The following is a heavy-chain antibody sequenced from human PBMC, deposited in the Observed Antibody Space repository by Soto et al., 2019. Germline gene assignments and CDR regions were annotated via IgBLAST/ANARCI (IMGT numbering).Heavy chain of an antibody. J-gene: IGHJ3*02. V-gene: IGHV3-21*01. D-gene: IGHD3-16*02. Sequence: GGSLRLSWAASEFTFSSYSMNWVSQAPGKGLEWVSSISSSSSYIYYADSVKGRFTIYRDNAKNSLYLQMNSLRAEDTSVYYCARGRPYRNAFDIWGQGTMVTVSS. CDR1: EFTFSSYS. CDR2: ISSSSSYI. CDR3: ARGRPYRNAFDI.